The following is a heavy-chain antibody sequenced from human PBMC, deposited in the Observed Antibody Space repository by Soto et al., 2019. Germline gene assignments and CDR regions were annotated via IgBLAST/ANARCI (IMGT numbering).Heavy chain of an antibody. D-gene: IGHD2-21*01. V-gene: IGHV3-23*01. CDR3: ATSGHCGGLRCSSFDM. Sequence: GGSLRLSCAASRFTLRNYVVNWVRQAPGKGLEWVSTTGGSGDTYYPDSVKGRFTISRDNSKNTVYLEMITLRAEDTAVYYCATSGHCGGLRCSSFDMWGQGTVVTVSS. CDR1: RFTLRNYV. J-gene: IGHJ3*02. CDR2: TGGSGDT.